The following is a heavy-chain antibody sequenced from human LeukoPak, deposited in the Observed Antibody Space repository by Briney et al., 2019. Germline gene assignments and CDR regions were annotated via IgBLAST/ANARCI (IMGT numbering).Heavy chain of an antibody. CDR1: GFSLSTSGVG. CDR2: IYWDDDK. V-gene: IGHV2-5*02. CDR3: ARKGYAVYYFDY. Sequence: SGPTLVNPTQTLTLTCTFSGFSLSTSGVGVGWIRQPPGKALEWLALIYWDDDKRYRPSLKSRLTITKDTSKNLVVLTMTNMDPVDTATYYCARKGYAVYYFDYWGQGTLVTVSS. D-gene: IGHD5-18*01. J-gene: IGHJ4*02.